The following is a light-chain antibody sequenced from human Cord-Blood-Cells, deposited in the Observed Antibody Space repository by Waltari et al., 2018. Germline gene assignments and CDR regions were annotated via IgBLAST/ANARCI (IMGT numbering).Light chain of an antibody. CDR2: KAS. CDR1: QSISSW. CDR3: QQYNSYWT. Sequence: DIQMTQSPSTLYASVGDRVNITCRASQSISSWLAWYQQKPGKAPKLLIYKASSLESGVPSRFSGSGSVTEFTLTISSLQPDDFATYYCQQYNSYWTFGQGTKVEIK. V-gene: IGKV1-5*03. J-gene: IGKJ1*01.